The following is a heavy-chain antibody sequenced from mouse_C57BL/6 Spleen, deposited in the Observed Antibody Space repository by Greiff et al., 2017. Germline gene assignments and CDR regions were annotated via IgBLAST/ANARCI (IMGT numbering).Heavy chain of an antibody. Sequence: DVMLVESGGGLVQPGGSVKLSCVASGFTFSNYWMNWVRQSPEKGLEWVAHIRLNSDNYATHYAESVKGRFTISRDDSKSSVYLQMHNLRDEDTGIYYGTGQNWDSYFDYWGQGTTLTVSS. J-gene: IGHJ2*01. CDR2: IRLNSDNYAT. CDR1: GFTFSNYW. CDR3: TGQNWDSYFDY. V-gene: IGHV6-3*01. D-gene: IGHD4-1*01.